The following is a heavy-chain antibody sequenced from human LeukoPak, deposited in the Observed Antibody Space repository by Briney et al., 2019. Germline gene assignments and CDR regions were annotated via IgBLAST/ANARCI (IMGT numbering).Heavy chain of an antibody. CDR2: IKQDGSEK. Sequence: GGSLRLSCAASGFTFSRYWMSWVRQAPGKGLEWVANIKQDGSEKYYVDSVKGRFAISRDNDKNSLYLQMNSLRAEDTAVYYCARDGWSPDYWGQGTLVTVSS. CDR3: ARDGWSPDY. J-gene: IGHJ4*02. CDR1: GFTFSRYW. V-gene: IGHV3-7*01.